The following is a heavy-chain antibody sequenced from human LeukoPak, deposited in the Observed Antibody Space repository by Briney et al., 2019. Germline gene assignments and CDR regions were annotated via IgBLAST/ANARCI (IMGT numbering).Heavy chain of an antibody. CDR3: ARVSRDLSAFDI. J-gene: IGHJ3*02. D-gene: IGHD3-16*02. CDR1: GYTFTSYD. Sequence: ASVKVSCKASGYTFTSYDINWVRQDTGPGLEWMGYVKPNSGNTGYAQKFQGRITMTRDASISTAYMELSSLRSEDTAVYFCARVSRDLSAFDIWGQGTMVTVSS. CDR2: VKPNSGNT. V-gene: IGHV1-8*01.